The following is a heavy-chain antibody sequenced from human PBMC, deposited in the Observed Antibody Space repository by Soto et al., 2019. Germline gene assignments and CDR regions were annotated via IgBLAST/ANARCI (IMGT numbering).Heavy chain of an antibody. V-gene: IGHV3-30*18. CDR1: GFTFSSYG. CDR2: ISYDGSNK. Sequence: GGSLRLSCVASGFTFSSYGMHWVRQAPGKGLEWVAVISYDGSNKYYADSVKGRFTISRDNSKNTLYLQMISLRAEDTAVYYCAKDRKDCSSTSCSLYYYYYMDVWGKGTTVTVSS. D-gene: IGHD2-2*01. J-gene: IGHJ6*03. CDR3: AKDRKDCSSTSCSLYYYYYMDV.